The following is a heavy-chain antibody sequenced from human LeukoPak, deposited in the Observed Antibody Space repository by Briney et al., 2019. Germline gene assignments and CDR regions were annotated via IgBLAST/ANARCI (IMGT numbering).Heavy chain of an antibody. CDR1: GFTFSSYA. V-gene: IGHV3-23*01. CDR2: ISGSGGST. D-gene: IGHD3-22*01. J-gene: IGHJ4*02. Sequence: GGSLRLSCAASGFTFSSYAMSWVRQAPGKGLEWVSAISGSGGSTYYADSVKGRFTISRENSKNTLHLQMNSLRAEGTAVYYCAKDFVVNLYDSSGPDYWGQGTLVTVSS. CDR3: AKDFVVNLYDSSGPDY.